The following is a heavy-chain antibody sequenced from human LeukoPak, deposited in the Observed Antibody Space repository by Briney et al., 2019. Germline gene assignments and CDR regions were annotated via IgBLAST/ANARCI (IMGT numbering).Heavy chain of an antibody. CDR1: GGPISSYY. CDR3: AREGVTRHYFDY. J-gene: IGHJ4*02. CDR2: IYYSGST. V-gene: IGHV4-59*12. Sequence: ETLSLTCSVSGGPISSYYWRWIRQPPAKGVEWIGYIYYSGSTDYNPSLKSRVTISVDTSKNQFSLKLSSVTAADTAVYYCAREGVTRHYFDYWGQGTLVTVSS. D-gene: IGHD4-11*01.